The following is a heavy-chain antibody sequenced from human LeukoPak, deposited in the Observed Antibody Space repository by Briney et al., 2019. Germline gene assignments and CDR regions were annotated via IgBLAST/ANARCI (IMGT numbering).Heavy chain of an antibody. J-gene: IGHJ5*01. D-gene: IGHD1-1*01. CDR3: ARAVAGTEGWFNS. CDR2: TYYRSKWYN. Sequence: SQTLSLTCAISGDSVSSDSAAWNWIWQSPSRGLEWLGRTYYRSKWYNDYSASVKSRIIINPDTSKNQFSLQLNFVTPEDTAVYYCARAVAGTEGWFNSWGQGTLVTVSS. V-gene: IGHV6-1*01. CDR1: GDSVSSDSAA.